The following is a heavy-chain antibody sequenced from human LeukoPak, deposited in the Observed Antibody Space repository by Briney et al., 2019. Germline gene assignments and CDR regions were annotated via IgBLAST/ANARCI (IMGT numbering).Heavy chain of an antibody. V-gene: IGHV3-33*01. J-gene: IGHJ4*02. D-gene: IGHD1-26*01. CDR2: IWYDGSNK. CDR1: GFTFSTYG. CDR3: ARSMSGSREL. Sequence: GGSLRLSCAASGFTFSTYGMHWVRQAPGKGLEWVAVIWYDGSNKYYADSVKGRFTISRDNSKNTLYLQMNSLRAEDTAMYYCARSMSGSRELWGQGTLVTVSS.